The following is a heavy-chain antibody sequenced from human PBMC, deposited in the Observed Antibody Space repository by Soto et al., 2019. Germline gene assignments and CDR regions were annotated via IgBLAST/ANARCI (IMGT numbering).Heavy chain of an antibody. D-gene: IGHD3-10*01. CDR1: GYSFTSYG. CDR2: ISAYNGNT. V-gene: IGHV1-18*01. Sequence: ASVKLSCKASGYSFTSYGINWVRQAPGQGLEWMGWISAYNGNTNYAQKFQGRVTITRDTSASTAYMELSSLRSEDTAVYYCARGGRIGSGSYSPYDAFDIWGQGTMVTVSS. J-gene: IGHJ3*02. CDR3: ARGGRIGSGSYSPYDAFDI.